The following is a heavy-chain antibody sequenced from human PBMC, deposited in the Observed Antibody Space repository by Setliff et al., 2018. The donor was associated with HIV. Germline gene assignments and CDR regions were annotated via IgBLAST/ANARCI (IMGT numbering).Heavy chain of an antibody. CDR3: ARSPYDFWSGYTLDY. J-gene: IGHJ4*02. Sequence: ASVKVSCKASGYSFTDYYINWVRQAPGQGLEWMGRISPGSGATNYAQKFQGGVTMTRDTSISTAYMDLSRLKSDDTAVYFCARSPYDFWSGYTLDYWGQGALVTVSS. D-gene: IGHD3-3*01. CDR2: ISPGSGAT. V-gene: IGHV1-2*06. CDR1: GYSFTDYY.